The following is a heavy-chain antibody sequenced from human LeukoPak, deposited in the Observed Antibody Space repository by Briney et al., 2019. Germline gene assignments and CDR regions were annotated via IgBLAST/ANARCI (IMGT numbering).Heavy chain of an antibody. J-gene: IGHJ4*02. CDR3: ARDYWWNYDY. CDR1: GFTYSDYA. V-gene: IGHV3-30-3*01. CDR2: ISKDGSDK. D-gene: IGHD1-7*01. Sequence: GRSLRLSCAASGFTYSDYAMHWVRQAPGKGLEWVAVISKDGSDKYYPGSVRGRFTISRDNSKNTIYLQMDSLRAEDTAIYYCARDYWWNYDYWGQGTLVTVSS.